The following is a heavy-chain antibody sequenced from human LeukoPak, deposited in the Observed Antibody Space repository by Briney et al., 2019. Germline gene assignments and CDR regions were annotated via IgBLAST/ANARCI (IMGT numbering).Heavy chain of an antibody. J-gene: IGHJ4*02. CDR1: GFTFSSYW. D-gene: IGHD6-19*01. V-gene: IGHV3-74*01. CDR2: INSDGSST. Sequence: GGSLRLSCAASGFTFSSYWMPWVRHAPGKGLVWVSRINSDGSSTIHADSVKGRFTISRDNAKNTLYLQMNSLRAEDTAVYYCAREVYSSGWSSFDYWGQGTLVTVSS. CDR3: AREVYSSGWSSFDY.